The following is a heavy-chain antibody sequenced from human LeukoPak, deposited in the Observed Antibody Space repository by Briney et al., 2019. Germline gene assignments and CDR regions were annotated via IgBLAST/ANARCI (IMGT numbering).Heavy chain of an antibody. D-gene: IGHD3-22*01. CDR1: GGSISSSSYY. Sequence: PSETLSLTCTVSGGSISSSSYYWGWIRQPPGKGLEWIGSIYYSGSTYYNPSLKSRVTISVDTSKNQFSLKLSSVTAADTAVYYCARARGRITMIVVVSGYYMDVWGKGTTVTVSS. V-gene: IGHV4-39*07. CDR3: ARARGRITMIVVVSGYYMDV. CDR2: IYYSGST. J-gene: IGHJ6*03.